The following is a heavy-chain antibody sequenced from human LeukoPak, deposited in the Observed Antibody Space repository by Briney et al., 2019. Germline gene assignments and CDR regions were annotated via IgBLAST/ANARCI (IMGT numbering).Heavy chain of an antibody. J-gene: IGHJ4*02. CDR3: ARGPNVWGKRDY. V-gene: IGHV4-34*01. Sequence: SETLSLTCAVYGGSFSCYYWSWIRQPPGKGLEWIGEINHSGSTNYNPSLKSRVTISVDTSKDQFSLKLSSVTAADTAVYYCARGPNVWGKRDYWGQGTLVTVSS. CDR2: INHSGST. D-gene: IGHD3-16*01. CDR1: GGSFSCYY.